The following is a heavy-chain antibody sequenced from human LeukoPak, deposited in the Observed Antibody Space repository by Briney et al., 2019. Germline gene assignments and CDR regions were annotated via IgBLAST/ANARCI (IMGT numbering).Heavy chain of an antibody. CDR2: ISSSGSNT. V-gene: IGHV3-23*01. CDR3: APDPNKWLRNY. CDR1: EFTYD. Sequence: GGSLRLSCAASEFTYDMNWVRQAPGKGLECVSAISSSGSNTYYADSVKGRFTISRDNSKNTLYLQMNSLRVEDTAVYYCAPDPNKWLRNYWGQGTLVTVSS. J-gene: IGHJ4*02. D-gene: IGHD5-12*01.